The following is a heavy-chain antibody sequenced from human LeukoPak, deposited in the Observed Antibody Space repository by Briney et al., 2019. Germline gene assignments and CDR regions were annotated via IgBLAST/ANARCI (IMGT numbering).Heavy chain of an antibody. CDR1: GGSIGTDH. Sequence: SETLSLTCTISGGSIGTDHWNRIRQPPGKGLDWIGYAYYNGNTNYNPSLNSRVTISVDTSNNQSSLRLTSVTTADTAVYYCARGHPPNLDVWGQGTTVTVSS. CDR2: AYYNGNT. J-gene: IGHJ6*02. CDR3: ARGHPPNLDV. V-gene: IGHV4-59*01.